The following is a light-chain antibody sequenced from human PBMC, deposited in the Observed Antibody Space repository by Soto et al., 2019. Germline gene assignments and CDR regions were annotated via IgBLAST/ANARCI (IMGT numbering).Light chain of an antibody. CDR1: SSDVGGYNY. V-gene: IGLV2-14*01. Sequence: QSALTQPASVSGSPGQSITISCTGTSSDVGGYNYVSWYQQHPGKAPKLMIYDVSNRPSGVSNRCSGSKSGNTASLTISGLQAEDEADYYCSSYTSSSTLLDVFGTGTKLTVL. J-gene: IGLJ1*01. CDR2: DVS. CDR3: SSYTSSSTLLDV.